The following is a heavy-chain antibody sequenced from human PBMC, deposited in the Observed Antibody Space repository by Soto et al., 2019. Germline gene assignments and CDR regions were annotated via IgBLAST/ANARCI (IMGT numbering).Heavy chain of an antibody. V-gene: IGHV5-51*01. CDR1: GYSFTSYW. J-gene: IGHJ4*02. D-gene: IGHD2-15*01. CDR3: ARIGSVVAARFGDY. Sequence: GESLKISCKGSGYSFTSYWIGRMRQMPGKGLEWMEIIYPGDSDTRYSPSFHGQVTISADKSISTAYLQWSSLKASDTAMYYCARIGSVVAARFGDYWGQGTLVTVSS. CDR2: IYPGDSDT.